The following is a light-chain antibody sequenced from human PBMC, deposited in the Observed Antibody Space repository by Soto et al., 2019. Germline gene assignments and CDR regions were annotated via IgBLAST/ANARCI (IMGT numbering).Light chain of an antibody. CDR2: DAS. CDR1: QGIDSF. V-gene: IGKV1-33*01. CDR3: QQYENFPLT. J-gene: IGKJ4*01. Sequence: IQLTQSPSSLSASVGDRVTITCRASQGIDSFLAWYQQKPGKAPKLLITDASNLKTGVPSRFSGSGSGTEYTFTINSLQPEDIATYYCQQYENFPLTFGGGTKVDIK.